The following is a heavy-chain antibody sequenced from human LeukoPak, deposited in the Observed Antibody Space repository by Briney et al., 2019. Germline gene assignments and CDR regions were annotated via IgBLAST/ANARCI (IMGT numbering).Heavy chain of an antibody. D-gene: IGHD2-21*02. CDR1: GGSMSNYY. J-gene: IGHJ5*02. Sequence: PSETLFHTRTVSGGSMSNYYWSWIRQPPGKGLEWIGYIYYSGSTNYNPSLKSRVTISVDTSKNKFSLKLRSVTAADTAVYYCARVCGGDCYPLGFDPWGQGTLVTVSS. V-gene: IGHV4-59*01. CDR3: ARVCGGDCYPLGFDP. CDR2: IYYSGST.